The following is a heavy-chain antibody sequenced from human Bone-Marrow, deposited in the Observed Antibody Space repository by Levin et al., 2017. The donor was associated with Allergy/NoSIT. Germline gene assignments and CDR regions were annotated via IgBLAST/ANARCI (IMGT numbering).Heavy chain of an antibody. CDR1: GYTFTSYG. D-gene: IGHD3-22*01. Sequence: GESLKISCKASGYTFTSYGISWVRQAPGQGLEWMGWISAYNGNTNYAQKLQGRVTMTTDTSTSTAYMELRSLRSDDTAVYYCARRGVITGYYYYGMDVWGQGTTVTVSS. V-gene: IGHV1-18*01. CDR3: ARRGVITGYYYYGMDV. CDR2: ISAYNGNT. J-gene: IGHJ6*02.